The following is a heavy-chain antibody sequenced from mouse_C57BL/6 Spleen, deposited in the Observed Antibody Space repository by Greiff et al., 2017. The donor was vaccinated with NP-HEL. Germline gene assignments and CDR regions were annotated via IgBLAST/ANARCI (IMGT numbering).Heavy chain of an antibody. D-gene: IGHD2-4*01. CDR1: GYTFTSYW. J-gene: IGHJ2*01. CDR3: AREGIYYDSYYFDY. Sequence: QVQLQQPGAELVKPGASVKMSCKASGYTFTSYWITWVKQRPGQGLEWIGDIYPGSGSTNYNEKFKSKATLTVYTSSSTAYMQLSSLTSEDSAVYYCAREGIYYDSYYFDYWGQGTTLTVSS. V-gene: IGHV1-55*01. CDR2: IYPGSGST.